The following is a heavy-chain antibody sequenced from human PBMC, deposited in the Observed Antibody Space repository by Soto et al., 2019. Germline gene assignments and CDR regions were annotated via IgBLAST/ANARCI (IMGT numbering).Heavy chain of an antibody. CDR2: IFYSGFT. J-gene: IGHJ4*02. Sequence: ETLSLTCTVSGGSISSYYWSWIRQPPGKGLEWIGYIFYSGFTNYNPSLKSRVTISVDTSKNQFSLKLNSMTAADTAVYYCAREGYSSSSFDYWGQGTLVTVSS. CDR1: GGSISSYY. CDR3: AREGYSSSSFDY. D-gene: IGHD6-6*01. V-gene: IGHV4-59*01.